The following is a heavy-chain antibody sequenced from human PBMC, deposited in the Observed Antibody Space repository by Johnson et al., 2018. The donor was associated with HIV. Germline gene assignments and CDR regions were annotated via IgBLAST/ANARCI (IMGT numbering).Heavy chain of an antibody. CDR2: IRYDGSDK. V-gene: IGHV3-30*02. CDR3: AKGEYFDSGGYYHVVMNGFDI. CDR1: GFTFSSYG. D-gene: IGHD3-22*01. J-gene: IGHJ3*02. Sequence: QVQLVESGGGVVQPGRSLRLSCAGSGFTFSSYGMHWVRQAPGKGLEWVSFIRYDGSDKHYADSVKGRFTISRDNSKNTLYLQMNSLRAEDTAVYYCAKGEYFDSGGYYHVVMNGFDIWGQGTTVIVSS.